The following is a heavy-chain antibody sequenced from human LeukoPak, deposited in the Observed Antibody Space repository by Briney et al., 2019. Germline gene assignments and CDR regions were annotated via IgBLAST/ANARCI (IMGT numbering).Heavy chain of an antibody. Sequence: GGSLRLSCAASGFTFSNAWMSWVRQAPGKGLEWVANIKQDGSEKYYVDSVKGRFTISRDNAKNSLYLQMNSLRAEDTAVYYCARDMGAITSWGQGTMVTVSS. V-gene: IGHV3-7*05. D-gene: IGHD1-26*01. CDR3: ARDMGAITS. CDR2: IKQDGSEK. J-gene: IGHJ3*01. CDR1: GFTFSNAW.